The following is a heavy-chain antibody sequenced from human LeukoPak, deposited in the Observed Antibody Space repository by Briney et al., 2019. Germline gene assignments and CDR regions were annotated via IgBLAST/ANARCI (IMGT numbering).Heavy chain of an antibody. Sequence: PGRSLRLSCAASGFTFDGYAMHWVRQGPGKGLEWVSGISWNGHSIGYADSVKGRFTISRDNAKNSLYLQMNSLRPEDTALYYCAKDRVGRYYYGLDVWGQGTTVTVSS. D-gene: IGHD1-26*01. CDR3: AKDRVGRYYYGLDV. CDR2: ISWNGHSI. J-gene: IGHJ6*02. V-gene: IGHV3-9*01. CDR1: GFTFDGYA.